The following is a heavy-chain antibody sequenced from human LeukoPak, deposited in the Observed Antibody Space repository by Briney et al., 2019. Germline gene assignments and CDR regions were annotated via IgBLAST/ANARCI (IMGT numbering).Heavy chain of an antibody. J-gene: IGHJ6*03. D-gene: IGHD3-10*01. CDR3: ARTPGLSPFYYYYMDV. CDR1: GFTFSSYS. V-gene: IGHV3-21*01. CDR2: ISSSSSYI. Sequence: GGSLRLSCAASGFTFSSYSMNWVRQAPGKGLEWVSSISSSSSYIYYADSVKGRFTISRDNAKNSLYLQMNSLRAEDTAVYYCARTPGLSPFYYYYMDVWGKGTTVTVSS.